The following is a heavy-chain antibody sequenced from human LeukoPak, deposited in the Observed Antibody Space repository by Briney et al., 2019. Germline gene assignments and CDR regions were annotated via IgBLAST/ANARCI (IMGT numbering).Heavy chain of an antibody. Sequence: PGGSLRLSCAVSGFTFSSYDMHWVRQATGKGLEWVSAIGTAGDTYYPGSVKGRFTISRENAKNSLYLQMNSLRAEDTAVYYCARATVNSSSWSAVFDYWGQGTLVTVSS. CDR1: GFTFSSYD. V-gene: IGHV3-13*01. D-gene: IGHD6-13*01. J-gene: IGHJ4*02. CDR3: ARATVNSSSWSAVFDY. CDR2: IGTAGDT.